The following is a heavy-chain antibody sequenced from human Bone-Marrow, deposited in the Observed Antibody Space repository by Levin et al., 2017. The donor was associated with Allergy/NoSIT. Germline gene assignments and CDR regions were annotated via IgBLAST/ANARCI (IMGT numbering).Heavy chain of an antibody. CDR1: GFTFSSYG. Sequence: GESLKISCAASGFTFSSYGMHWVRQAPGKGLEWVAVIWYDGSNKYYADSVKGRFTISRDNSKNTLYLQMNSLRAEDTAVYYCARDQGEGRIVGATTLEGVLSPTYGMDVWGQGTTVTVSS. CDR2: IWYDGSNK. V-gene: IGHV3-33*01. D-gene: IGHD1-26*01. J-gene: IGHJ6*02. CDR3: ARDQGEGRIVGATTLEGVLSPTYGMDV.